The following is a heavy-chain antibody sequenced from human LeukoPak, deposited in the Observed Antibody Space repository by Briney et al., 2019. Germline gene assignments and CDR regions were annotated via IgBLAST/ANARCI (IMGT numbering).Heavy chain of an antibody. CDR1: GGSVTDYY. CDR3: ASRNLGNDY. D-gene: IGHD7-27*01. CDR2: IYYTGT. Sequence: PSETLSLTCTVSGGSVTDYYWSWIRQSPGKGLEWIGYIYYTGTSYNPSLKSRVTISADTSKNQFSLKLISVTAADTAVYYCASRNLGNDYWGQGTLVTLSS. J-gene: IGHJ4*02. V-gene: IGHV4-59*02.